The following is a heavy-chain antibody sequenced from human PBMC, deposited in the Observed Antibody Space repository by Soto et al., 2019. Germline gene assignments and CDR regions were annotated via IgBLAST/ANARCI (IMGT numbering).Heavy chain of an antibody. J-gene: IGHJ4*02. Sequence: SETLSLTCTVSGGSISSGGYYWSWIRQHPGKGLEWIGYIYYSGSTYYNPSLKSRVTISVDTSKNQFSLKLSSVTAADTAVYYCARGIQYSSSWYLIRVYFDYWGQGTLVTVSS. V-gene: IGHV4-31*03. CDR1: GGSISSGGYY. CDR2: IYYSGST. CDR3: ARGIQYSSSWYLIRVYFDY. D-gene: IGHD6-13*01.